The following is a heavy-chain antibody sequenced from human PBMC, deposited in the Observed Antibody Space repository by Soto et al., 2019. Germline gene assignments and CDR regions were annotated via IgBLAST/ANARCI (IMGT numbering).Heavy chain of an antibody. CDR1: GGSISSGGYY. CDR2: IYYSGST. V-gene: IGHV4-31*03. J-gene: IGHJ4*02. CDR3: ARGDGGWTLLTFDY. D-gene: IGHD3-16*01. Sequence: QVQLQESGPGLVKPSQTLSLTCTVSGGSISSGGYYWSWIRQHPGKGLEWIGYIYYSGSTYDNPSLKRRVTISVDTSKNQFSLKLSSVTAADTAVYYCARGDGGWTLLTFDYWGQGTLVTVSS.